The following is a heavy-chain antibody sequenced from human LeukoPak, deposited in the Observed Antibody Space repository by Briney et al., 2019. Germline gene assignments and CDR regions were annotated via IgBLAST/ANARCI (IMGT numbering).Heavy chain of an antibody. CDR3: ARDLGDGYNPDAFDI. CDR1: GASITGSGYY. CDR2: IYTSGST. D-gene: IGHD5-24*01. J-gene: IGHJ3*02. V-gene: IGHV4-4*07. Sequence: PSETLSLTCTVSGASITGSGYYWGWIRQPAGKGLEWIGRIYTSGSTNYNPSLKSRVTMSVDTSKNQFSLKLSSVTAADTAVYYCARDLGDGYNPDAFDIWGQGTMVTVSS.